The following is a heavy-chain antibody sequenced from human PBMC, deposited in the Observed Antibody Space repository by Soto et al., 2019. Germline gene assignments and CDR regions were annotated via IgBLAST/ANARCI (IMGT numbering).Heavy chain of an antibody. CDR3: ARFKAIKTLYVWGSYPTFPFDY. CDR1: GGSFSGYY. J-gene: IGHJ4*02. D-gene: IGHD3-16*02. Sequence: SETLSPTCAVYGGSFSGYYWSWIRQPPGKGLEWIGEIKHSGSTNYNPSLKSRVTISVDTSKNQFSLKLSPVTAADTAVYYCARFKAIKTLYVWGSYPTFPFDYWGQGTLVTVSS. V-gene: IGHV4-34*01. CDR2: IKHSGST.